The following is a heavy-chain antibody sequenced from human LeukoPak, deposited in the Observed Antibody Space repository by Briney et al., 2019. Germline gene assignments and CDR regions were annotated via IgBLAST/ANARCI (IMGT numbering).Heavy chain of an antibody. CDR1: AFTFITYA. Sequence: GASLRLSCSPSAFTFITYAMSWVRHPRGKGLEWVSSISVGGGSTYYAYSVKGPFTISRYNSKNTLYLHMNTLRAEAAAVYYCEKVGYYGSGGFDYWGQGTLVTVSS. J-gene: IGHJ4*02. CDR3: EKVGYYGSGGFDY. V-gene: IGHV3-23*01. D-gene: IGHD3-10*01. CDR2: ISVGGGST.